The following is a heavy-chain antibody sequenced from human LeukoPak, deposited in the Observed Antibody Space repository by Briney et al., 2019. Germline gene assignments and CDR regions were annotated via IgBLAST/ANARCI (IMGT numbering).Heavy chain of an antibody. CDR3: ARDPDDSSDSHFDY. D-gene: IGHD3-22*01. CDR2: IKANSGGT. CDR1: GYIFTDYY. J-gene: IGHJ4*02. Sequence: ASVKVSCKASGYIFTDYYMHWVRQAPGQGLEWMGWIKANSGGTKYAQKFQGRVTMTRDTSISTAYMELSRLRSDDMAVYYCARDPDDSSDSHFDYWGRGTLVTVSS. V-gene: IGHV1-2*02.